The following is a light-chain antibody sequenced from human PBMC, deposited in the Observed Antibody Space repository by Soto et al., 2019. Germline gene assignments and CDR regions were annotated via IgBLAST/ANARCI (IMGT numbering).Light chain of an antibody. V-gene: IGKV1-5*03. CDR1: QSLSSW. J-gene: IGKJ4*01. CDR3: QQYNSYPLT. CDR2: KAS. Sequence: DIQMTQSPSTLSASVGDRVTITCRASQSLSSWLAWFQQKPGKAPKLLIYKASTLESGVPSRFSGSGSGTEFTLTISSRQPDDFATYYCQQYNSYPLTFGGGTKVEIK.